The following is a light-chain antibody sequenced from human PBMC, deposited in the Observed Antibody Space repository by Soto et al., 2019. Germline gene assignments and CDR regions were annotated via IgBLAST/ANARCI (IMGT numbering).Light chain of an antibody. CDR1: QSVSNNY. Sequence: EIVLTQSPGTLSLSPGERATLSCRASQSVSNNYLAWYQQKPGQAPRLLIYGASNRATGIPDRFSGSGSGTDFTLTISRLEPEDFAVYYCQQYGNSPLTFGPGTKVEIK. J-gene: IGKJ3*01. V-gene: IGKV3-20*01. CDR3: QQYGNSPLT. CDR2: GAS.